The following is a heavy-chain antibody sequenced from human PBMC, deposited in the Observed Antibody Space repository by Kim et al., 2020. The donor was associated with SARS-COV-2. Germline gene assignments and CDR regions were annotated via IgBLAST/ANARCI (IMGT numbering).Heavy chain of an antibody. V-gene: IGHV3-7*03. CDR2: ISQDSNYK. CDR3: ARDGAGYCTGYDGFDV. J-gene: IGHJ3*01. CDR1: GFTFSGYC. D-gene: IGHD2-8*02. Sequence: GGSLRLSCAASGFTFSGYCMSWVRQAPGKGLEWVANISQDSNYKNYVDSVKGRFTISRDNAKNSLYLQMNSLRAEDTAVYYCARDGAGYCTGYDGFDVWG.